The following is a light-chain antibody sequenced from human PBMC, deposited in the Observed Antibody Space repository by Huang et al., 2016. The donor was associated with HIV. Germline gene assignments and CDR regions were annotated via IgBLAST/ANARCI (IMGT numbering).Light chain of an antibody. CDR1: QTILYSSKNKNY. CDR2: WAS. J-gene: IGKJ4*01. V-gene: IGKV4-1*01. CDR3: QQYFETPLT. Sequence: DIVMTQSPDSLAVSLGERATVNCKSSQTILYSSKNKNYLAWYQQKPGQPPKLLIYWASTRDSGVPDRFRGSGSGTEFTLTISSLQAEDVAVYYCQQYFETPLTFGGGTKVEIK.